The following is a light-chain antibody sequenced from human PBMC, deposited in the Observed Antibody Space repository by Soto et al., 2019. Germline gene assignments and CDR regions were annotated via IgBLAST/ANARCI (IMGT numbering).Light chain of an antibody. CDR2: EVR. CDR3: SSYTSSSTPYV. Sequence: QSALTQPASVSGSPGQSITISCTGACSDVGAYNYVSWYQHHPGKTPKLIIYEVRHRPSGVSNRFSGSKSGNTASLTISGLQAEDEADYYCSSYTSSSTPYVFGTGTKVTVL. J-gene: IGLJ1*01. V-gene: IGLV2-14*01. CDR1: CSDVGAYNY.